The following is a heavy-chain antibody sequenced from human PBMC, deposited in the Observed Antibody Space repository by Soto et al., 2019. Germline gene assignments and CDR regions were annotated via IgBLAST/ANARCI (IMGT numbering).Heavy chain of an antibody. J-gene: IGHJ6*02. CDR2: ISYDGSNK. CDR3: ARGSAPKKDYYYYGMDV. CDR1: GFTFSSYA. V-gene: IGHV3-30-3*01. Sequence: QVQLVESGGGVVQPGRSLRLSCADSGFTFSSYAMHWVRQAPGKGLEWVAVISYDGSNKYYADSVKGRFTISRDNSKNTLYLQMNSLRAEDTAVYYCARGSAPKKDYYYYGMDVWGQGTTVTVSS.